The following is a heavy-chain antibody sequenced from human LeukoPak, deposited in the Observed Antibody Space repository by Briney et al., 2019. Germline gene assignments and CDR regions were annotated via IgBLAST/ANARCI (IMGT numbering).Heavy chain of an antibody. Sequence: SETLSLTCLVSGDSMSRYRWSWIRQSPGKALEWIGSVSYSVTPRYSPSLKSRLLISVDRSENQFSLRLTSVTAADTAVYYCARQTGSGLFILPGGQGTLVTVSS. D-gene: IGHD3/OR15-3a*01. J-gene: IGHJ4*02. CDR3: ARQTGSGLFILP. CDR1: GDSMSRYR. V-gene: IGHV4-59*08. CDR2: VSYSVTP.